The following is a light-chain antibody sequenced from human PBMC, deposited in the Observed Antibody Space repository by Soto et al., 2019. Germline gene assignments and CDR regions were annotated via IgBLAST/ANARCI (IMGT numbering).Light chain of an antibody. CDR3: CSYTSGVTYV. Sequence: QSVLTQPASVSGSPGQSITISCTGTSRDVGGYNYVSWYQQHPGKAPKLMIYDVSYRPSGLSNRFSGSKSDNTASLTISGLQAEDEADYYCCSYTSGVTYVFGTGTKLTVL. CDR2: DVS. V-gene: IGLV2-14*01. J-gene: IGLJ1*01. CDR1: SRDVGGYNY.